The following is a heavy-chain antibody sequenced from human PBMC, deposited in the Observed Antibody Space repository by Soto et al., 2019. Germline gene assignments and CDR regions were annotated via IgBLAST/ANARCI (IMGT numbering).Heavy chain of an antibody. Sequence: QVQLVQSGAEVKKPGASVKVSCKASGYTFTSYGISWVRQAPGQGLEWMGWISAYNGNTYYAQKLQGRVTMTTDTSTSTAYTELRSLRSDDTAVYYCARTATGYSSSWYFYYYGMDVWGQGTTVTVSS. CDR2: ISAYNGNT. D-gene: IGHD6-13*01. CDR3: ARTATGYSSSWYFYYYGMDV. V-gene: IGHV1-18*01. CDR1: GYTFTSYG. J-gene: IGHJ6*02.